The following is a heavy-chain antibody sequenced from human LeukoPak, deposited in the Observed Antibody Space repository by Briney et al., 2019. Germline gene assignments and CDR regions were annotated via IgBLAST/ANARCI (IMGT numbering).Heavy chain of an antibody. V-gene: IGHV4-34*01. CDR2: INHSGST. Sequence: SETLSLTCAVYGGSFSGYYWSWIRQPPGKGLEWIGEINHSGSTNYNPSLKSRVTISVDTSENQFSLKLSSVTAADTAVYYCARGAWNYYYYYMDVWGKGTTVTVSS. CDR1: GGSFSGYY. J-gene: IGHJ6*03. CDR3: ARGAWNYYYYYMDV. D-gene: IGHD1-1*01.